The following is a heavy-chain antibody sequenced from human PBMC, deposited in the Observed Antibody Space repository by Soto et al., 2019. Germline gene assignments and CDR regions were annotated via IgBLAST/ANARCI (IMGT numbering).Heavy chain of an antibody. D-gene: IGHD2-15*01. CDR3: ARDHRSGGSCYSGYYGMDV. CDR2: INPNSGGT. J-gene: IGHJ6*02. CDR1: GYTFTGYY. V-gene: IGHV1-2*02. Sequence: ASVKVSCKASGYTFTGYYMHWVRQAPGQGLEWMGWINPNSGGTNYAQKFQGRVTMTRDTSISTAYMELSRLRSDDTAVYYCARDHRSGGSCYSGYYGMDVWGQGTTVTVSS.